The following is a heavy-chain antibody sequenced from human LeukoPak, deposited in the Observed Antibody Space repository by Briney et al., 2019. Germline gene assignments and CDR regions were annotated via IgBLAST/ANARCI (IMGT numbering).Heavy chain of an antibody. CDR3: ARGPLPADYFDY. J-gene: IGHJ4*02. CDR2: TNPNSGGT. Sequence: ASVKVSCKASGYTFTGYYMHWVRQAPGQGLEWMGWTNPNSGGTNYAQKFQGRVTMTRDTSISTAYMELTRLRSDDTAVYYCARGPLPADYFDYWGQGTLVTVSS. V-gene: IGHV1-2*02. CDR1: GYTFTGYY. D-gene: IGHD1-14*01.